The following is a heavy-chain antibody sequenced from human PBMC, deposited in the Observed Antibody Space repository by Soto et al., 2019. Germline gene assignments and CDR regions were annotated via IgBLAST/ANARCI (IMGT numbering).Heavy chain of an antibody. D-gene: IGHD1-1*01. CDR2: SSNSSSFT. CDR3: VKSGDNYNLLDY. V-gene: IGHV3-11*06. CDR1: GLTLSEHY. Sequence: GGALRLSFAASGLTLSEHYMSGSRQAPGKGLEWIGYSSNSSSFTRYAESVKGRFSISRDNAKCLLYLQISSPGGDDTATYYCVKSGDNYNLLDYWGQGTPVTVSS. J-gene: IGHJ4*02.